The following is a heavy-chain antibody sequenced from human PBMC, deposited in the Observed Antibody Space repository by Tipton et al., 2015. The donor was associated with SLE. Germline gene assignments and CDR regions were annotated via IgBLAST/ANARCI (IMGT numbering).Heavy chain of an antibody. CDR1: GYTFTTYG. D-gene: IGHD6-13*01. CDR3: ATWAAVGTHYYYYFMDV. Sequence: QSGPEVKKPGASVKVSCKASGYTFTTYGISWVRQAPGQGLEWMGWINVYNGNTNYAQKLQGRVTLTTDTSTSTAYMELRSLRSDDTAVYYCATWAAVGTHYYYYFMDVWGQGTTVTVSS. CDR2: INVYNGNT. V-gene: IGHV1-18*01. J-gene: IGHJ6*02.